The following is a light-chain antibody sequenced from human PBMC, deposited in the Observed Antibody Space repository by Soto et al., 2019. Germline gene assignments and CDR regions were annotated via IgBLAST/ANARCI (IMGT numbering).Light chain of an antibody. CDR2: GAS. V-gene: IGKV3-20*01. Sequence: EIELTQSPGTLSLSPGERATLFCRASQSLSSTYLAWYQQRPGQAPRLLIFGASNRATGIPDRFRGSGSGTDFTLTISRLEPEDFAVYYCQQYGSSPLTFGGGTKVDIK. CDR1: QSLSSTY. CDR3: QQYGSSPLT. J-gene: IGKJ4*01.